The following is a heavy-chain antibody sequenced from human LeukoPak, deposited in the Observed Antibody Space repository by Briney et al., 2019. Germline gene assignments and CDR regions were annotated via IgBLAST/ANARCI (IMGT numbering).Heavy chain of an antibody. CDR1: GFTFSSYG. CDR3: ARGYCSGGSCYAFDY. V-gene: IGHV3-33*01. J-gene: IGHJ4*02. D-gene: IGHD2-15*01. CDR2: IWYDGSNK. Sequence: GGSLRLSCAASGFTFSSYGMHWVRQAPGKGLEWVAVIWYDGSNKYYADSVKGRFTISRDNSKNTLYLQMNSLRAEDTAVYYCARGYCSGGSCYAFDYWGQGTLVTVPS.